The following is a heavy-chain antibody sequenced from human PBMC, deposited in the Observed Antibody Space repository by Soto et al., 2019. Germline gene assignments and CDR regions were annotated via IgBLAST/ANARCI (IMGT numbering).Heavy chain of an antibody. CDR1: GFTFSSHA. CDR2: ISGSGDRT. D-gene: IGHD2-2*02. J-gene: IGHJ5*02. CDR3: SKDRRDYISNWFDP. V-gene: IGHV3-23*01. Sequence: PGGSLRLSCATSGFTFSSHAMSWVRQSPGKGLEWVASISGSGDRTSYADSVKGRFTISRDNSKNTLYLQMNSLRVEDTAVYFCSKDRRDYISNWFDPWARGPWSPSPQ.